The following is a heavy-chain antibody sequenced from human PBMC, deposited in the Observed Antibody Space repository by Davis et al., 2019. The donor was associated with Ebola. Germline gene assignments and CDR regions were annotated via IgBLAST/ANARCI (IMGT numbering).Heavy chain of an antibody. D-gene: IGHD3-10*01. J-gene: IGHJ4*02. CDR1: GYTFTSSG. Sequence: AASVKVSCKASGYTFTSSGITWVRQAPGQGLEWMGWISAYNGNTNYAQKLQGRVTMTTDTSTSTAYMELRSLRSDDTAVYYCARARFRELLEDYWGQGTLVTVSS. CDR2: ISAYNGNT. V-gene: IGHV1-18*01. CDR3: ARARFRELLEDY.